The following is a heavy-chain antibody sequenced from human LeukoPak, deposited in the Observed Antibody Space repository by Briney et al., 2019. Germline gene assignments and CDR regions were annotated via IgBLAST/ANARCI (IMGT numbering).Heavy chain of an antibody. CDR2: ISAYNGDT. CDR1: GYTFTNYG. D-gene: IGHD3-3*01. Sequence: EASVKVSCKASGYTFTNYGVSWVRQAPGQGLEWMGWISAYNGDTNYAQEFQGRLAMTTDTSTRTAYMELRSLTSDDTAIYYCARENAGITTYVGLDYWGQGTLVIVSS. CDR3: ARENAGITTYVGLDY. J-gene: IGHJ4*02. V-gene: IGHV1-18*01.